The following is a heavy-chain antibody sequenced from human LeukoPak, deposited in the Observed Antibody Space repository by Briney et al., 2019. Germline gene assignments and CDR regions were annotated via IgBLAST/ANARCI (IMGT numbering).Heavy chain of an antibody. CDR2: ITSSGTTT. V-gene: IGHV3-11*01. CDR3: ARDPDYGDPY. J-gene: IGHJ4*02. Sequence: GGSLRPSCSASGFSFSDSYMSWFRLSPEKGLEWIAYITSSGTTTEYADSVKGRFTISRVNAKNSLYLQMHSLRPEDTAVYYCARDPDYGDPYWGQGTLVTVSS. D-gene: IGHD4/OR15-4a*01. CDR1: GFSFSDSY.